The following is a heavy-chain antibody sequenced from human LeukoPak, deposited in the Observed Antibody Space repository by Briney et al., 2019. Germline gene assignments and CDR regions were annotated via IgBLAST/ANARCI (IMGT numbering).Heavy chain of an antibody. CDR2: ISSSGRTI. V-gene: IGHV3-48*04. CDR1: GFAFTMYS. D-gene: IGHD3-22*01. J-gene: IGHJ4*02. CDR3: ARDFIGDSSGYYRDY. Sequence: GGSLRLSCAASGFAFTMYSMNWVRQAPGKGLEWVAYISSSGRTIYHADSVKGRFTISRDNAKNSLYLQMNSLRAEDTAVYYCARDFIGDSSGYYRDYWGQGTLVTVSS.